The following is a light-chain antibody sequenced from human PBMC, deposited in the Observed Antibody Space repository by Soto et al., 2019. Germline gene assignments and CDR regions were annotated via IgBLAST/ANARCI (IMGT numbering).Light chain of an antibody. Sequence: EIVKTQSPATLSVSPGERATLSCRASQSVSSNLAWYQQKPGQAPRLLIYGASTRATGIPARFSGSGSGTEFTLTISRLQSEDFAVYYCQQYNNWPPWGTFGQGTKVEIK. J-gene: IGKJ1*01. CDR2: GAS. CDR1: QSVSSN. CDR3: QQYNNWPPWGT. V-gene: IGKV3-15*01.